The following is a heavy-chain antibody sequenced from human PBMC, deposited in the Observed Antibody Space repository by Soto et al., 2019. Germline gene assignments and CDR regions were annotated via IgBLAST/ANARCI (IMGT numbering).Heavy chain of an antibody. CDR1: GGTFSSYT. Sequence: SVKVCCKSSGGTFSSYTISWVRQAPGQGLEWMGRIIPILGIANYAQKFQGRVTITADKSTSTAYMELSSLRSEDTAVYYCARASIAADRLSWFDPWGQGTLVTVSS. J-gene: IGHJ5*02. CDR2: IIPILGIA. D-gene: IGHD6-13*01. CDR3: ARASIAADRLSWFDP. V-gene: IGHV1-69*02.